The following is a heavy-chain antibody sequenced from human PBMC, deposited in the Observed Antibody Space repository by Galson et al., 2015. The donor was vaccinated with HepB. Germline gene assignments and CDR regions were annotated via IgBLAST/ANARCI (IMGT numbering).Heavy chain of an antibody. CDR3: AKDKVLWTGDAFDI. D-gene: IGHD2-21*01. J-gene: IGHJ3*02. V-gene: IGHV3-23*01. CDR2: ISGSGDTT. CDR1: GFTFSSYA. Sequence: SLRLSCAASGFTFSSYAMSWVRQAPGKGLEWVSGISGSGDTTYYADSVEGRFTISRDNSKNTLYLQMNSLRAEDTALYYCAKDKVLWTGDAFDIWGRGTMVTVSS.